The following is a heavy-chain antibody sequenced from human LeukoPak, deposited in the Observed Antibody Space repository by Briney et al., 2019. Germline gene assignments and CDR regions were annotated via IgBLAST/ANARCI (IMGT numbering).Heavy chain of an antibody. CDR3: ARSYSSGWKIFDY. CDR1: GGSISSYY. V-gene: IGHV4-34*01. Sequence: SETLSLTCTVSGGSISSYYWSWIRQPPGKGLEWIGEINHSGSTNYNPSLKSRVTISVDTSKNQFSLKLSSVTAADTAVYYCARSYSSGWKIFDYWGQGTLVTVSS. J-gene: IGHJ4*02. D-gene: IGHD6-19*01. CDR2: INHSGST.